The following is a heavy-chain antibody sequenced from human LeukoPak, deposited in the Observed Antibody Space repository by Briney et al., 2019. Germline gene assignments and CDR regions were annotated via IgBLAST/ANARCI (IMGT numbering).Heavy chain of an antibody. CDR1: GNTFTSYY. D-gene: IGHD5-24*01. CDR2: INPSGGST. V-gene: IGHV1-46*01. Sequence: ASVKVSCKASGNTFTSYYIHWVRQAPGQGLEWMGLINPSGGSTNYAQKFQGRVTMTRDTSTSTVYMELSSLRSDDTAVYYCARVLNGYNIRDYFDYWGQGTLVTVSS. CDR3: ARVLNGYNIRDYFDY. J-gene: IGHJ4*02.